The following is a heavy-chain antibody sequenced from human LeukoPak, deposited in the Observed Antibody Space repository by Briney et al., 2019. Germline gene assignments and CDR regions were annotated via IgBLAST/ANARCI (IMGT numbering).Heavy chain of an antibody. Sequence: ASVKVSCKASGYTFTTYGISWVRQAPGQGLEWMGWISAYNGNTNYAQKLQDRVTMTTDTSTSTAYMELRSLRSDDTAVYYCAKNLYYGSGSYYNGDNAFDIWGQGTMVTVSS. CDR2: ISAYNGNT. D-gene: IGHD3-10*01. CDR3: AKNLYYGSGSYYNGDNAFDI. J-gene: IGHJ3*02. V-gene: IGHV1-18*01. CDR1: GYTFTTYG.